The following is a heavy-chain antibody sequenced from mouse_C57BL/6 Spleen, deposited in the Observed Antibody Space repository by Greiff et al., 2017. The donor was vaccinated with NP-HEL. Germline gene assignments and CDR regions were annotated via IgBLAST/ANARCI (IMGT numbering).Heavy chain of an antibody. CDR3: ARGGFTTVVDGGYFDV. V-gene: IGHV1-52*01. D-gene: IGHD1-1*01. CDR2: IDPSDSET. Sequence: QVQLQQPGAELVRPGSSVKLSCKASGYTFTSYWMHWVKQRPIQGLEWIGNIDPSDSETHYNQKFKDKATLTVDKSSSTAYMQLSSLTSEDSAVYFWARGGFTTVVDGGYFDVWGTGTTVTVSS. CDR1: GYTFTSYW. J-gene: IGHJ1*03.